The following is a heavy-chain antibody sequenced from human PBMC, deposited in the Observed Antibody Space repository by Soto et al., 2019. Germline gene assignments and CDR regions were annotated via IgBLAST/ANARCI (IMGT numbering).Heavy chain of an antibody. CDR3: ARDTPPTNQFDY. V-gene: IGHV3-33*01. CDR2: IWYDGSNK. CDR1: GFTFSSYG. J-gene: IGHJ4*02. Sequence: PVGSLRLSCAASGFTFSSYGMHWVRQAPGKGLEWVAVIWYDGSNKYYADSVKGRFTISRDNSKNTLYLQMNSLRAEDTAVYYCARDTPPTNQFDYWGQGTLVTVSS.